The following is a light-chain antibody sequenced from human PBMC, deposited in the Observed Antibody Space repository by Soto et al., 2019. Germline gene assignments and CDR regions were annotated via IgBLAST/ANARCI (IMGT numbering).Light chain of an antibody. J-gene: IGKJ2*01. CDR3: QQFGDSPPAFT. V-gene: IGKV3-20*01. CDR2: GAS. CDR1: RSVSSRY. Sequence: ESMLTQSPGTLSLSPGDRATLSCRASRSVSSRYIPWYQQKPGQAPRLLIYGASIRATGIPDRFSGSGSGTDFTLTISRLEAEDFAVYYCQQFGDSPPAFTFGQGTKLEI.